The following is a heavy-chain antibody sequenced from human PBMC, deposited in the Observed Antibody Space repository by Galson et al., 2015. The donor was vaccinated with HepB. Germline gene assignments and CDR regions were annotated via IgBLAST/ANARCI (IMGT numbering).Heavy chain of an antibody. J-gene: IGHJ4*02. Sequence: SVKVSCKASGYTFTGYYMHWVRQAPGQGLEWMGWINPNSGGTNYAQKFQGRVTMTRDTSISTAYMELSRLRSDDTAVYYCAKPAPTVLLWFGELSFDYWGQGTLVTVSS. CDR2: INPNSGGT. V-gene: IGHV1-2*02. CDR1: GYTFTGYY. D-gene: IGHD3-10*01. CDR3: AKPAPTVLLWFGELSFDY.